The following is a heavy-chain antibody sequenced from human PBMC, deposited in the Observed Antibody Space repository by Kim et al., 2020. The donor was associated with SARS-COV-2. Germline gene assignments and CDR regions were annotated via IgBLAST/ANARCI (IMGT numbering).Heavy chain of an antibody. J-gene: IGHJ4*02. CDR3: ASTGLYSGYDDRDY. V-gene: IGHV4-39*01. Sequence: SETLSLTCTVSGGSISSSSYYWGWIRQPPGKGLEWIGSIYYSGSTYYNPSLKSRVTISVDTSKNQFSLKLSSVTAADMAVYYCASTGLYSGYDDRDYWGQGTLVTVSS. CDR2: IYYSGST. CDR1: GGSISSSSYY. D-gene: IGHD5-12*01.